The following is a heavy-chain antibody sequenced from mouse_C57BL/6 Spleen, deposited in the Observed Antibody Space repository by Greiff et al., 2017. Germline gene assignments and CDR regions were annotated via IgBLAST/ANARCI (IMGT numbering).Heavy chain of an antibody. J-gene: IGHJ2*01. V-gene: IGHV6-3*01. CDR2: IRLKSDNYAT. Sequence: EVHLVESGGGLVQPGGSMKLSCVASGFTFSNYWMNWVRQSPEKGLEWVAQIRLKSDNYATHYAESVKGRFTISRDDSKSSVYLQMNNLRAEDTGIYYCTVYYDYDPYYFDYWGQGTTLTVSS. CDR3: TVYYDYDPYYFDY. CDR1: GFTFSNYW. D-gene: IGHD2-4*01.